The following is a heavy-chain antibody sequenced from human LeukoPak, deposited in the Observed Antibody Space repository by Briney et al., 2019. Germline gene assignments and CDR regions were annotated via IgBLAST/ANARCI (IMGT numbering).Heavy chain of an antibody. CDR2: IRYDGSNK. J-gene: IGHJ4*02. CDR3: ASFVGATLSFDY. CDR1: GFTFSSYA. Sequence: PGGSLRLSCAASGFTFSSYAMHWVRQAPGKGLEWVAFIRYDGSNKYYADSVKGRFTISRDNSKNTLYLQMNSLRAEDTAVYYCASFVGATLSFDYWGQGTLVTVSS. D-gene: IGHD1-26*01. V-gene: IGHV3-30*02.